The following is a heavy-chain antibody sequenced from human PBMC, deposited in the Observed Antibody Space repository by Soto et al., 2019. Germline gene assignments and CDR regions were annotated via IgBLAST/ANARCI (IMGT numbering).Heavy chain of an antibody. CDR2: IYYSGST. CDR3: ARDRSRGRYGMDV. Sequence: SETLSLTCTVSGGSISSGDYYWSWIRQPPGKGLEWIGYIYYSGSTYYNPSLKSRVTISVDTSKNQSSLKLSSVTAADTAVYYCARDRSRGRYGMDVWGQGTTVTVSS. J-gene: IGHJ6*02. CDR1: GGSISSGDYY. D-gene: IGHD1-26*01. V-gene: IGHV4-30-4*01.